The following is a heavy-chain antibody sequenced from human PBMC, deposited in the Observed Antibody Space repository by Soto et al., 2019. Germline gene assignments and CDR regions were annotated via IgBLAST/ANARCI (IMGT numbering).Heavy chain of an antibody. CDR2: IIPIFGTA. V-gene: IGHV1-69*12. J-gene: IGHJ4*02. CDR1: GGTFSSYA. CDR3: ASDAPNYYDSSGHFDY. D-gene: IGHD3-22*01. Sequence: QVQLVQSGAEVKKPGSSVKVSCKASGGTFSSYAISWVRQAPGQGLEWMGGIIPIFGTANYAQKFQGRVTITADESTSTAYMELSSLRSEDTAVYYCASDAPNYYDSSGHFDYWGQGTLVTVSS.